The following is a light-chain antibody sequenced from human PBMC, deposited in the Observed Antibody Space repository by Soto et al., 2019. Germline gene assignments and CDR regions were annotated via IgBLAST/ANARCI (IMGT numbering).Light chain of an antibody. Sequence: QSVLTQPASVSGSPEQSITISCTGTSSDVGAYNLVSWYQQHPGKAPKLMIYEGSKRPSGVSNRFSGSKSGNTASLTISGLQAEDEADYYCCSYAGSDTYVLFGGGTKLTVL. CDR2: EGS. V-gene: IGLV2-23*01. CDR3: CSYAGSDTYVL. J-gene: IGLJ2*01. CDR1: SSDVGAYNL.